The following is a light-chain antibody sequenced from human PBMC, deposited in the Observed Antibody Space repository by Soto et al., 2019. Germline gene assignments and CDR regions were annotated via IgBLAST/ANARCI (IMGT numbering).Light chain of an antibody. CDR3: QQSYSTPLT. CDR1: QSISSY. Sequence: DIQMTQSPSSLSASVGDRVTITCRASQSISSYLNWYQQKPGKAPKLLIYAASSLQSGVPSRFSGSESGTDFTLTINSLLPEDFATYYCQQSYSTPLTFGGGTKVEI. V-gene: IGKV1-39*01. CDR2: AAS. J-gene: IGKJ4*01.